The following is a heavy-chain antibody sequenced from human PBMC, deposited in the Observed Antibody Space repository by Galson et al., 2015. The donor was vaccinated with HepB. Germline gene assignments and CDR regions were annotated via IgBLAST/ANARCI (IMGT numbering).Heavy chain of an antibody. CDR1: GFTFINSG. Sequence: SLRLSCAASGFTFINSGMTWVRQAPGKGLEWVSAISGSGSSTYYADSVKGRFTVSRDNSKNTVYLQMNSLRAEDTAIYYCAKVDCSSSSCYKGPLDYWGLGTLVTVSS. D-gene: IGHD2-2*02. CDR2: ISGSGSST. J-gene: IGHJ4*02. CDR3: AKVDCSSSSCYKGPLDY. V-gene: IGHV3-23*01.